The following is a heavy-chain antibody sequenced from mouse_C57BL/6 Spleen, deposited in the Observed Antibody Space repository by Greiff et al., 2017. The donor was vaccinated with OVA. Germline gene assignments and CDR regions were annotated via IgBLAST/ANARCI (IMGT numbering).Heavy chain of an antibody. CDR2: INPSNGGT. CDR3: AIEYYGSSYYWYFDV. Sequence: VQLQQPGPELVKPGASVKLSCKASGYTFTSYWMHWVKQRPGQGLEWIGNINPSNGGTNYNEKFKSKATLTVDKSSSTAYMQLSSLTSEDSAVYYCAIEYYGSSYYWYFDVWGTGTTVTVSS. J-gene: IGHJ1*03. CDR1: GYTFTSYW. D-gene: IGHD1-1*01. V-gene: IGHV1-53*01.